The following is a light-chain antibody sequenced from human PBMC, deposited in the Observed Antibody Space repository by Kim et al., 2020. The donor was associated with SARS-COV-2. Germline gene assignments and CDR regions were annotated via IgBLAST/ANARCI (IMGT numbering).Light chain of an antibody. CDR1: QSISSD. J-gene: IGKJ5*01. CDR3: QQRSNWL. V-gene: IGKV3-11*01. Sequence: LSLSPGERASRTCRASQSISSDLAWHQQKPGQAPRLLSYNTFDRAAGITARFSGSGSGTDFTLTISSLEPEDFAVYYCQQRSNWLFGQGTRLEIK. CDR2: NTF.